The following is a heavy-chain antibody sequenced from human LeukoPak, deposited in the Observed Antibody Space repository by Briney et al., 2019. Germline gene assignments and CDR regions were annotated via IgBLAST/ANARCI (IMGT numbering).Heavy chain of an antibody. Sequence: SETLSLTCAVYGGPFSGYYWSWIRQPPGKGLEWIGEINHSGSTNYNPSLKSRVTMSVDTSKNQFSLKLSSVTAADTAVYYCARDSGSYSADYWGQGTLVTVSS. D-gene: IGHD1-26*01. CDR1: GGPFSGYY. CDR3: ARDSGSYSADY. J-gene: IGHJ4*02. CDR2: INHSGST. V-gene: IGHV4-34*01.